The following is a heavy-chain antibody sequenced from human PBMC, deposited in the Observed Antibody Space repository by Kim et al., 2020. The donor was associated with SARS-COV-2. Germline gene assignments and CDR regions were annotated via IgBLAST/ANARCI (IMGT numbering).Heavy chain of an antibody. CDR3: ARGTSSSWCDY. J-gene: IGHJ4*02. V-gene: IGHV4-34*01. D-gene: IGHD6-13*01. CDR2: T. Sequence: TTYSPPLKSRVTISVDTSKTQFSLKLSSVTAADTAVYYCARGTSSSWCDYWGQGTLVTVSS.